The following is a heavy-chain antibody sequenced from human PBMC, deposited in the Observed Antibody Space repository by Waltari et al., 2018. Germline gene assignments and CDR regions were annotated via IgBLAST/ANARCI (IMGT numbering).Heavy chain of an antibody. CDR1: GGSISSYY. CDR2: IYYSGST. D-gene: IGHD6-13*01. Sequence: QVQLQESGPGLVKPSETLSLTCTVSGGSISSYYWSWIRQPPGKGLEWIGYIYYSGSTNYNPSLKSRVTISVDTSKNQFSLKLSSVTAADTAVYYCARSYSSSWYPFFDYWGQGTLVTISS. CDR3: ARSYSSSWYPFFDY. J-gene: IGHJ4*02. V-gene: IGHV4-59*01.